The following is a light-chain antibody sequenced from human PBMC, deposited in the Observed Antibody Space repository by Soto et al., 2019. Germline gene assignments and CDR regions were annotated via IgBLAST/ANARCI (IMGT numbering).Light chain of an antibody. V-gene: IGLV1-44*01. CDR3: AAWDDSLNAVV. CDR2: SNN. Sequence: QSVLTQPPSASGTPGQRVTISRSGSSSNVGRNTVNWYQQLPGTAPKLLIYSNNQRPSGVPDRFSGSKSGTSASLAISGLQSEDEADYYCAAWDDSLNAVVFGGGTQLTVL. J-gene: IGLJ2*01. CDR1: SSNVGRNT.